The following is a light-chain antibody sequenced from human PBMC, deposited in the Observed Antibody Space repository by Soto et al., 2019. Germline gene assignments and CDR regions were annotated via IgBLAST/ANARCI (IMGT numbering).Light chain of an antibody. Sequence: QSVLTQPPSASGTPGQRVTISCSGSSSNIGSNYVYWYQQLPGTAPKLLIYRNNQRPSGVPDRFSGSKSGTSASLAISGLRSEDEADYCCEAWDDSLSGWVFGGGTKLTVL. J-gene: IGLJ3*02. CDR1: SSNIGSNY. V-gene: IGLV1-47*01. CDR3: EAWDDSLSGWV. CDR2: RNN.